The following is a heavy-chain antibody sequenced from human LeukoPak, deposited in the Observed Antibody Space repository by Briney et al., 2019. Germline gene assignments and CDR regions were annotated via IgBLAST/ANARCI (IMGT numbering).Heavy chain of an antibody. V-gene: IGHV4-59*01. J-gene: IGHJ6*03. CDR3: ARGELAAAGDYYYYYMDV. CDR1: GGSISSYY. D-gene: IGHD6-13*01. CDR2: IYYSGST. Sequence: SETLSLTCTVSGGSISSYYWSWIRQPPGKGLEWIGYIYYSGSTNYKPSLKSRVTISVDTSKNQFSLKLSSVTAADTAVYYCARGELAAAGDYYYYYMDVWGKGTTVTISS.